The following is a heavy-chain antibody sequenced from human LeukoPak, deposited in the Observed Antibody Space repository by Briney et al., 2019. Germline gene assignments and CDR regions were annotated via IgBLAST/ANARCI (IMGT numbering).Heavy chain of an antibody. V-gene: IGHV3-74*01. CDR2: LHSDGSST. Sequence: GGSLRLSCAASGFSVSNYWMHWVRQAPGKGLVWVSRLHSDGSSTSYADSVKGRFTISRDNAKNTLYLQMNSLRAEDTAVYYCARSAWPYYFDYWGQGTLVTVPS. D-gene: IGHD2-21*01. CDR1: GFSVSNYW. J-gene: IGHJ4*02. CDR3: ARSAWPYYFDY.